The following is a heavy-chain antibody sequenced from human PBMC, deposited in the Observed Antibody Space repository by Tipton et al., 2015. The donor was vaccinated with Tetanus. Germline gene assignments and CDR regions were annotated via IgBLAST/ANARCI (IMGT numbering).Heavy chain of an antibody. J-gene: IGHJ4*02. CDR2: IYYTGNT. Sequence: TLSLTCTVSGGSISSRDYYWSWVRQPPGKGLEWIGYIYYTGNTYYNPSLKSRVTISVDMSKNQFSLKLRSVTAADTAVYYCARRSVSARFDDWGQGAQVTVSS. CDR3: ARRSVSARFDD. V-gene: IGHV4-30-4*01. CDR1: GGSISSRDYY. D-gene: IGHD6-6*01.